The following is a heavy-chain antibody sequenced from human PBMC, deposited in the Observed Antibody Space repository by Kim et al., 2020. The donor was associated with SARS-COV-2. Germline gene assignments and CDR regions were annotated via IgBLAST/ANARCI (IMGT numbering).Heavy chain of an antibody. CDR3: ARGRVGRDGYNSRGMDV. V-gene: IGHV1-2*06. J-gene: IGHJ6*02. D-gene: IGHD5-12*01. CDR2: INPNSGGT. Sequence: ASVKVSCKASGYTFTGYYMHWVRQAPGQGLEWMGRINPNSGGTNYAQKFQGRVTMTRDTSISTAYMELSRLRSDDTAVYYCARGRVGRDGYNSRGMDVWGQGTTVTVSS. CDR1: GYTFTGYY.